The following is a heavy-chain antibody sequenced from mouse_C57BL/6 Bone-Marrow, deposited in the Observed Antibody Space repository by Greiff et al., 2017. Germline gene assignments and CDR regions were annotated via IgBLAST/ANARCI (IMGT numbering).Heavy chain of an antibody. J-gene: IGHJ2*01. CDR3: TLYYSSSYRFDY. V-gene: IGHV14-4*01. CDR2: IDPENGDT. Sequence: VQLQQSGAELVRPGASVKLSCTASGFNIKDDYMHWVKQRPEQGLEWIGWIDPENGDTEYASKFQGKATITADTSSNTAYLQLSSLTSEDTAVYYCTLYYSSSYRFDYWGQGTTLTVSS. CDR1: GFNIKDDY. D-gene: IGHD1-1*01.